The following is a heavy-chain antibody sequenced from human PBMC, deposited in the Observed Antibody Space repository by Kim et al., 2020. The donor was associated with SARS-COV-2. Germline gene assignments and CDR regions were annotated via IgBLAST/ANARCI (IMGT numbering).Heavy chain of an antibody. CDR3: VKDLGQWSFDP. D-gene: IGHD3-16*01. CDR1: GFTFSSYA. Sequence: GGSLRLSCAASGFTFSSYAMTWVRLAPGKGLGWVSTISGSGDNTYYADSVKGRFTISRDNSKNTLYLQMNSLRAEDTAVYYCVKDLGQWSFDPWGQGTLVTVSS. J-gene: IGHJ5*02. V-gene: IGHV3-23*01. CDR2: ISGSGDNT.